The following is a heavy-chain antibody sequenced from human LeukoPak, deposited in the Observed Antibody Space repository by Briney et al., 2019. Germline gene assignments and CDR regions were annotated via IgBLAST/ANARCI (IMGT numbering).Heavy chain of an antibody. CDR1: GYTFTSYG. J-gene: IGHJ4*02. CDR3: AREAVYCGGDCYFDY. Sequence: ASVTVSCKASGYTFTSYGISWVRQAPGQGLEWMGWISAYNGNTNYAQKFQGRVTITRDTSASTAYMELSSLRSEDTAVYYCAREAVYCGGDCYFDYWGQGTLVTVSS. D-gene: IGHD2-21*02. CDR2: ISAYNGNT. V-gene: IGHV1-18*01.